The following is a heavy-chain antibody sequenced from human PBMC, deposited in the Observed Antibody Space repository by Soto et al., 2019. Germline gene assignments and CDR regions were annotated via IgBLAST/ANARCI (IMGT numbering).Heavy chain of an antibody. CDR2: ISSSSSYI. CDR3: ASNVGGNSAGNEY. Sequence: EVQLVESGGGLVKPGGSLRLSCAASGFTFSSYSMNWVRQAPGKGLEWVSSISSSSSYIYYADSVKGRFTISRDNAKNSLYLQMNSLRAEDTAVYYCASNVGGNSAGNEYWGQGTLVTVSS. CDR1: GFTFSSYS. V-gene: IGHV3-21*01. J-gene: IGHJ4*02. D-gene: IGHD2-21*02.